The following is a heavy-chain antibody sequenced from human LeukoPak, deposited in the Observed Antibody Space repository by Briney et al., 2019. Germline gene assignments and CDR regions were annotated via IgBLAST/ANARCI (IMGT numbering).Heavy chain of an antibody. Sequence: GASVKVSCKASGYTFTSYGLSWVRQAPGQGLEWMGWISAYNGNTNYAQKLQGRVTMTTDTSTSTAYMELRSLRSDDTAVYYCARWVYSSGWYEYYFDYWGQGTLVTVSS. J-gene: IGHJ4*02. D-gene: IGHD6-19*01. CDR2: ISAYNGNT. CDR1: GYTFTSYG. CDR3: ARWVYSSGWYEYYFDY. V-gene: IGHV1-18*01.